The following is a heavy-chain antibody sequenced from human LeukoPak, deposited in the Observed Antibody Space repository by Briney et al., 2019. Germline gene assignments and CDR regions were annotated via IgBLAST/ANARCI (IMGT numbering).Heavy chain of an antibody. CDR2: ISAYNGKT. D-gene: IGHD1-26*01. Sequence: ASVKVSCKASGFSFSSYGFSWARQAPRQGLEWMGWISAYNGKTNYAQKFQGRVTMTTDTSTTTVYMDLRSLRSDDTAVYFCARGGALTSFDSWGQGTLITVSS. V-gene: IGHV1-18*01. CDR1: GFSFSSYG. J-gene: IGHJ4*02. CDR3: ARGGALTSFDS.